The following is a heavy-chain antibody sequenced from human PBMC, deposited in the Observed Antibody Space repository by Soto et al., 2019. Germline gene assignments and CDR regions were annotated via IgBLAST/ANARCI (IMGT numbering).Heavy chain of an antibody. CDR1: GGSISNNDDY. D-gene: IGHD7-27*01. Sequence: QLRLQESGPGLVKPSETLSLTCTVSGGSISNNDDYWGWIRQPPGKGLEWIGSIFYSGSTYYNPSLKSRLTISVDTSNNQSSLRLSSVTAADTAVYYCARRPYKLGVPNGLDVWGQGTTVTVSS. J-gene: IGHJ6*02. CDR3: ARRPYKLGVPNGLDV. CDR2: IFYSGST. V-gene: IGHV4-39*01.